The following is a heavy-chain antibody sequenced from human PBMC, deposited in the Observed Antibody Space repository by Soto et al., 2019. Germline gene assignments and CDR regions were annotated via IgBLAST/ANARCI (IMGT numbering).Heavy chain of an antibody. J-gene: IGHJ6*02. CDR1: GYTFTSYY. CDR3: ARAYDFWSGSHPYYYYGMDV. Sequence: ASVKVSCKASGYTFTSYYMHWVRQAPGQRLEKMGIINPSGGSTSYAQKYQGRVTMTRDTSTSTVYMELSSLRSEDTAVYYCARAYDFWSGSHPYYYYGMDVWGQGTTVTVSS. D-gene: IGHD3-3*01. CDR2: INPSGGST. V-gene: IGHV1-46*01.